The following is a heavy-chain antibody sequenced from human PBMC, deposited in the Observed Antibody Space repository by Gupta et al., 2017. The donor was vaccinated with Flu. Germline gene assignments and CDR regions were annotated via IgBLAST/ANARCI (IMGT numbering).Heavy chain of an antibody. CDR2: ISDSGDTI. J-gene: IGHJ4*02. CDR3: ARGSWPLRYFFDY. D-gene: IGHD6-13*01. Sequence: QVQLVESGGGLVKPGGSLSLSCAASGFTFSDNYMTWIRQAPGKGLEWVSHISDSGDTIFYADSVKGRFTISRDNAKKSLYLQMDSLKAEDTAVYYCARGSWPLRYFFDYWGQGTLVTGSS. V-gene: IGHV3-11*01. CDR1: GFTFSDNY.